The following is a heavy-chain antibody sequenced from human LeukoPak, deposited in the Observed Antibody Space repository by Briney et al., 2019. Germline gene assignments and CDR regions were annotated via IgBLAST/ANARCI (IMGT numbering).Heavy chain of an antibody. V-gene: IGHV3-23*01. CDR3: AKVSTDCSSTSCFLPYAFDF. D-gene: IGHD2-2*01. Sequence: GGSLRLSCGASGFTFNISAINWVRQAPGKGLEWVSSISASGSGTFYADSVKGRFAISRDNSRNMVFLLMNTLRAEDTAIYYCAKVSTDCSSTSCFLPYAFDFWGQGTMVAVSS. CDR1: GFTFNISA. J-gene: IGHJ3*01. CDR2: ISASGSGT.